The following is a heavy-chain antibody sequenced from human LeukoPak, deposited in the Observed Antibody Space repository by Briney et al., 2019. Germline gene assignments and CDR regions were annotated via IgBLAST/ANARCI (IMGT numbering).Heavy chain of an antibody. D-gene: IGHD6-13*01. J-gene: IGHJ6*04. CDR2: IYPGDSDT. CDR3: ARHFSSSWYNYYGMDV. CDR1: GYSFTSYW. V-gene: IGHV5-51*01. Sequence: GESLKISCKGSGYSFTSYWIGWVRQMPGKGLEWMGIIYPGDSDTRYSPSFQGQVTTSADKSISTAYLQWSSLKASDTAMYYCARHFSSSWYNYYGMDVWGKGTTVTVSS.